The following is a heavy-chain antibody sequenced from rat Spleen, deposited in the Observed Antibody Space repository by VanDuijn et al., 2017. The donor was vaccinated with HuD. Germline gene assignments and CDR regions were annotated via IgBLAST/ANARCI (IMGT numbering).Heavy chain of an antibody. CDR3: SNNWELYS. D-gene: IGHD5-1*01. J-gene: IGHJ2*01. CDR1: GLSFSNYD. Sequence: EVQLVESGGGLVQPGRSMKLSCAASGLSFSNYDMAWVRQAPTKGLEWVASISYDGTATYYRDSVKGRFTISRDDAKTTLYLQMNSLRSEDTATYYCSNNWELYSWGQGVMVTVSS. V-gene: IGHV5-22*01. CDR2: ISYDGTAT.